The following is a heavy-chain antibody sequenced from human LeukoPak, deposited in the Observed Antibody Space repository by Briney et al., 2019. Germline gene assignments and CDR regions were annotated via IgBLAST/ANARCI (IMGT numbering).Heavy chain of an antibody. CDR2: INHSGST. D-gene: IGHD3-3*01. CDR3: ARGLYDFWSGYSYYFDY. V-gene: IGHV4-34*01. J-gene: IGHJ4*02. CDR1: GGSFSGYY. Sequence: SETLSLTCAVYGGSFSGYYWSWIRQPPGKGLEWIGEINHSGSTNYNPSLKSRVTISVDTSKNQFSLKLSSVTAADTAVYYCARGLYDFWSGYSYYFDYWGQGTLVTVSS.